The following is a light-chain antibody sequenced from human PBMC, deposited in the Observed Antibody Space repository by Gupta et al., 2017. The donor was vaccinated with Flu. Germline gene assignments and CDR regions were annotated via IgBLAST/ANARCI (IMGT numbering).Light chain of an antibody. CDR1: TLSTQY. J-gene: IGLJ3*02. V-gene: IGLV3-25*03. Sequence: GQTARITCSGDTLSTQYTYWYQQKPGQPPVLVIFKDTERPSGIPERFSGSNSGTTVTLTISGVQAEDEAAYYCQSADNSGTYVVFGGGTRLTV. CDR3: QSADNSGTYVV. CDR2: KDT.